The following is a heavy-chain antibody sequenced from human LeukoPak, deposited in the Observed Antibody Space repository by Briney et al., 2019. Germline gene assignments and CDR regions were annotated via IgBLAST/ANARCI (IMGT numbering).Heavy chain of an antibody. CDR3: AKTRSEQQLTVYFEY. J-gene: IGHJ4*02. CDR1: GFTFSSYG. D-gene: IGHD6-13*01. Sequence: GGSLRLSCAASGFTFSSYGMHWVRQAPGKGLEWVAVISYDGSNKYYPDSVKGRFTIFRDNSKNTLYLQMNSLRAEDTAVYYCAKTRSEQQLTVYFEYWGQGTLVTVSS. V-gene: IGHV3-30*18. CDR2: ISYDGSNK.